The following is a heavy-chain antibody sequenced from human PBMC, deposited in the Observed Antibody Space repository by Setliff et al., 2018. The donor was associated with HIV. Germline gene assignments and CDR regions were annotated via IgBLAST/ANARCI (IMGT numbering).Heavy chain of an antibody. CDR1: GFPLYTYD. Sequence: GGSLRLSCEASGFPLYTYDMNWVRQAPGKALEWISFISHGGATTYYADSVSGRFTISRDTSKNTMYLQMNSLRREDTAVYYCARVLPYDSALDNWGQGTLVTVSS. V-gene: IGHV3-48*01. CDR2: ISHGGATT. D-gene: IGHD3-22*01. CDR3: ARVLPYDSALDN. J-gene: IGHJ4*02.